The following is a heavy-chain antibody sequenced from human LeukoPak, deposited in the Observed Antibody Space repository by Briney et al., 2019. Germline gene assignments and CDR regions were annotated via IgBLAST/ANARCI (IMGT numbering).Heavy chain of an antibody. D-gene: IGHD3-16*01. CDR2: VIPILGTP. J-gene: IGHJ4*02. CDR3: ARVERGGVLVV. CDR1: GDTFITYT. Sequence: SVKVSCKASGDTFITYTVTWVRQAPGQGLEWMGGVIPILGTPNYAQKFQGRVTITADKSTTTVSIDLRSLRSDDTAVYYCARVERGGVLVVWGPGTLVIVSS. V-gene: IGHV1-69*08.